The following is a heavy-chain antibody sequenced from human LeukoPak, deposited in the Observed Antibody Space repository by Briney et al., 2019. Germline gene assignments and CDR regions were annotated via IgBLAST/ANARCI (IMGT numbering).Heavy chain of an antibody. CDR1: GGSFSGYY. D-gene: IGHD7-27*01. V-gene: IGHV4-34*01. J-gene: IGHJ4*02. CDR2: INHSGST. CDR3: ARGWASHYFDY. Sequence: PSETLSLTCAVYGGSFSGYYWSWIRQPPGKGLEWIGEINHSGSTNYNPSLKSRVTISVDTSKNQFSLKLSSVTAADTAVCYCARGWASHYFDYWGQGTLVTVSS.